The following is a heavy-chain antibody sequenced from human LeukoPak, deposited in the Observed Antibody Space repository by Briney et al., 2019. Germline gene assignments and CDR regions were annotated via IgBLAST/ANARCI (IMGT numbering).Heavy chain of an antibody. CDR3: ARGGQLWSRSRYYFDY. Sequence: SETLSLTCAVYGGSFSGYYWSWIRRPPGKGLEWIGEINHSGSTNYNPSLKSRVTISVDTSKNQFSLKLSSVTAADTAVYYCARGGQLWSRSRYYFDYWGQGTLVTVSS. CDR2: INHSGST. V-gene: IGHV4-34*01. D-gene: IGHD5-18*01. CDR1: GGSFSGYY. J-gene: IGHJ4*02.